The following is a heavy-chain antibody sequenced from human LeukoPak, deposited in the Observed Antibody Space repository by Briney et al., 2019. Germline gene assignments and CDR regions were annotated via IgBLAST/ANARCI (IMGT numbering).Heavy chain of an antibody. CDR2: IKQDGSEK. CDR1: GFTFRSSW. D-gene: IGHD1-1*01. V-gene: IGHV3-7*01. Sequence: GGSLRLSCVVSGFTFRSSWMSWVRQAPGKGLEWVANIKQDGSEKYYVDSVKGRFTISRDNAKNSLYLQMNSLRADDTAVYYCVRDREWKSLDDWGQGTLVTVSS. CDR3: VRDREWKSLDD. J-gene: IGHJ4*02.